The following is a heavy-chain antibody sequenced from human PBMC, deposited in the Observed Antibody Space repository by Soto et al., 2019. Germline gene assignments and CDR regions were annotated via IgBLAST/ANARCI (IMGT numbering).Heavy chain of an antibody. D-gene: IGHD2-15*01. CDR3: ARQGCSGGSCYQFDY. J-gene: IGHJ4*02. CDR2: IYYSGST. Sequence: PSETLSLTCTVSCGSISSYYWSWIRQPPGKGLEWIGYIYYSGSTNYNPSLKSRVTISVDTSKNQFSLKLSSVTAADTAVYYCARQGCSGGSCYQFDYWGQGTLVTVSS. V-gene: IGHV4-59*08. CDR1: CGSISSYY.